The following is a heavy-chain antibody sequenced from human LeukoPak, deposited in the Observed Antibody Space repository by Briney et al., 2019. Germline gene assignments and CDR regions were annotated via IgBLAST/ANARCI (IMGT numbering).Heavy chain of an antibody. V-gene: IGHV4-34*01. CDR1: GGSFSGYY. CDR3: ARVQVTMVRGVIISPSNAFDI. D-gene: IGHD3-10*01. Sequence: SETLSLTCAVYGGSFSGYYWSWIRQPPGKGLEWIGEINHSGSTNYNPSLKSRVTISVDTSKNQFSLKLSSVTAADTAVYYCARVQVTMVRGVIISPSNAFDIWGQGTMVTVSS. J-gene: IGHJ3*02. CDR2: INHSGST.